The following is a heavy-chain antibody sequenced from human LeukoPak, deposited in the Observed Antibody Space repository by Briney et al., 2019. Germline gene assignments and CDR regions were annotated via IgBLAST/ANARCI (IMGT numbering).Heavy chain of an antibody. J-gene: IGHJ4*02. CDR3: ARTPPGYSSSWYYFDY. CDR1: GFTVSSNY. CDR2: ISSSSSYI. D-gene: IGHD6-13*01. V-gene: IGHV3-21*01. Sequence: PGGSLRLSCAASGFTVSSNYMNWVRQAPGKGLEWVSSISSSSSYIYYADSVKGRFTISRDNAKNSLYLQMNSLRAEDTAVYYCARTPPGYSSSWYYFDYWGQGTLVTVSS.